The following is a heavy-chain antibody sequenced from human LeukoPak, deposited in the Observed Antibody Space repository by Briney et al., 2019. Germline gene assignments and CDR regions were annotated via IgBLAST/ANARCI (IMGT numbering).Heavy chain of an antibody. CDR1: GGSISSSSYY. CDR3: ARMRVGKTYYYDSSGWH. CDR2: IYYSGST. J-gene: IGHJ4*02. D-gene: IGHD3-22*01. V-gene: IGHV4-39*07. Sequence: SETLPLTCTLSGGSISSSSYYWGWIRQPPGKGLEWIGSIYYSGSTYYNPSLKSRVTISVDTSKNQFSLKLSSVTAADTAVYYCARMRVGKTYYYDSSGWHWGQGTLVTASS.